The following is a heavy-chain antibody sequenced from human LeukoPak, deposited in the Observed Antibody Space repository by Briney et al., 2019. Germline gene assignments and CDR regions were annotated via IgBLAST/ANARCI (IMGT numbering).Heavy chain of an antibody. V-gene: IGHV4-34*01. J-gene: IGHJ5*02. Sequence: SETLSLTCGVYGDSISGYHWTWIRQPPGKGLEWIGEINRSGSTNYNPSLKSRVTISLDTSKNQFSLRLNSVTAADTAVYYCARGPLLWFGELRKYNWFDPWGQGTLVTVSS. CDR1: GDSISGYH. CDR2: INRSGST. D-gene: IGHD3-10*01. CDR3: ARGPLLWFGELRKYNWFDP.